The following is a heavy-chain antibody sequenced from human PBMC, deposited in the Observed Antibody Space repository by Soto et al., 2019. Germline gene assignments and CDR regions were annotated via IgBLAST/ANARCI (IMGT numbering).Heavy chain of an antibody. D-gene: IGHD1-26*01. J-gene: IGHJ4*02. CDR2: ISAYNGNT. CDR3: ARAAASGGSYYGGDFDY. V-gene: IGHV1-18*01. CDR1: GYTFTSYG. Sequence: ASVKVSCKASGYTFTSYGISWVRQAPGQGLEWMGWISAYNGNTNYAQKLQGRVTMTTDTSTSTAYMELRSLRSDDTAVYYCARAAASGGSYYGGDFDYWGKGTLVTVSS.